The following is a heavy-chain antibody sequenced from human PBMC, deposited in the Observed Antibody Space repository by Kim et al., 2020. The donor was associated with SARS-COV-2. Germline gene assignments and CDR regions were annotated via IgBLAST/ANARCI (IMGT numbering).Heavy chain of an antibody. J-gene: IGHJ4*02. CDR3: AKDQADYDSSGYDYGGHYFDY. Sequence: GGSLRLSCAASGFTFSSYGMHWVRQAPGKGLEWVAVISYDGSNKYYADSVKGRFTISRDNSKNPLYLQMNSLRAEDTAVYYCAKDQADYDSSGYDYGGHYFDYWGQGTLVTVSS. V-gene: IGHV3-30*18. CDR1: GFTFSSYG. CDR2: ISYDGSNK. D-gene: IGHD3-22*01.